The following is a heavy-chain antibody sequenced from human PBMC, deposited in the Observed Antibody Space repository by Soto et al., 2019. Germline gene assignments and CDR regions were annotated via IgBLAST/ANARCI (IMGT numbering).Heavy chain of an antibody. J-gene: IGHJ6*02. CDR2: IIPIFGTA. V-gene: IGHV1-69*01. CDR3: ARVGDIVVVVAAAAKRLREGYYYGMDV. D-gene: IGHD2-15*01. CDR1: GGTFSSYA. Sequence: QVQLVQSGAEVKKPGSSVKVSRKASGGTFSSYAISWVRQAPGQGLEWMGGIIPIFGTANYAQKFQGRVTITADESTSTAYMELSSLRSEDTAVYYCARVGDIVVVVAAAAKRLREGYYYGMDVWGQGTTVTVSS.